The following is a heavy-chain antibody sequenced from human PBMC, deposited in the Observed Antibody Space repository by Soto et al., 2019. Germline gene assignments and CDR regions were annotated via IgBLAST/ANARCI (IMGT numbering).Heavy chain of an antibody. Sequence: QVQLQESGPGLVKPSQTLSLTCTVSGGSISSGGYYWSWIRQHPGKGLEWIGYIYYSGSTYYNPSLKRRATISVDTSKNQSSLKLSSVTAADTAVYYCARGSSYLWFDPWGQGTLVTVSS. D-gene: IGHD6-6*01. J-gene: IGHJ5*02. V-gene: IGHV4-31*03. CDR3: ARGSSYLWFDP. CDR1: GGSISSGGYY. CDR2: IYYSGST.